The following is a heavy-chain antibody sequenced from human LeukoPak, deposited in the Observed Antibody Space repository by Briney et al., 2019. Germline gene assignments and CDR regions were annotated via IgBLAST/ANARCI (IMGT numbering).Heavy chain of an antibody. D-gene: IGHD1-14*01. CDR1: GFTFDDYA. V-gene: IGHV3-9*01. J-gene: IGHJ4*02. CDR2: ISWNSGSI. CDR3: AKGVSLNRIDY. Sequence: PGGSLRLSCAASGFTFDDYAMHWVRQAPGKGLEWVSGISWNSGSIGYADSAKGRFTISRDNAKNSLYLQMNSLRAEDTALYYCAKGVSLNRIDYWGQGTLATVSS.